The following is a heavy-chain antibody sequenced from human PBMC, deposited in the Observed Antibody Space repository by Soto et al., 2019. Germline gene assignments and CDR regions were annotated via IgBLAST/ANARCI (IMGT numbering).Heavy chain of an antibody. D-gene: IGHD3-10*01. V-gene: IGHV2-5*02. CDR1: GFSLITTGAG. Sequence: QITLKESGPTLVQPTQTLTLTCSFSGFSLITTGAGVGWIRQPPGKAPEWLALIYWDGEKRYSPALKSRLTITKYSSKNQMVLTMTNMDPVDTATYYCARRQSIMIRGANAFDIWGQGTFLSVSS. CDR3: ARRQSIMIRGANAFDI. CDR2: IYWDGEK. J-gene: IGHJ3*02.